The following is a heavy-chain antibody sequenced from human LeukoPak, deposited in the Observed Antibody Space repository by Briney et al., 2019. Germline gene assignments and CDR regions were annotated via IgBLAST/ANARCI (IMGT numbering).Heavy chain of an antibody. CDR3: AKGRQWLVTYYFVY. V-gene: IGHV3-23*01. CDR1: GFTLSSYA. D-gene: IGHD6-19*01. J-gene: IGHJ4*02. Sequence: GASLRLSCAASGFTLSSYAMSWVRQAPGKGLEWVSGISGSGGMTYHSDSVKGRFTISRDNSKNTLYLQMNSLRAEDTAVYYCAKGRQWLVTYYFVYWGQGTLVTVSS. CDR2: ISGSGGMT.